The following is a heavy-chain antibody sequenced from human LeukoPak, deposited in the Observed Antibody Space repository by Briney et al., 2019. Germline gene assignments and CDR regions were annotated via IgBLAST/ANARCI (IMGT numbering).Heavy chain of an antibody. D-gene: IGHD3-10*01. CDR3: ARLITNDY. CDR1: GGSFSGYY. V-gene: IGHV4-34*01. J-gene: IGHJ4*02. CDR2: INHSGST. Sequence: SETLSLTCAVYGGSFSGYYWSWIRQPPGKGLEWIGEINHSGSTNYNPSLKSRVTISVDTSKNQFSLKLSSVTAADTAVYYCARLITNDYWGQGTLVTVSS.